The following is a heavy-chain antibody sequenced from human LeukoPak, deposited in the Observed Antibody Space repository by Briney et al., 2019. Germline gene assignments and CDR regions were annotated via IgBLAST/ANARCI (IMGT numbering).Heavy chain of an antibody. V-gene: IGHV4-30-4*02. D-gene: IGHD3-16*01. Sequence: KTSETLSLTCTVSGGSISSGDYYWSWIRQPPGKGLEWIGYIYYSGSTYYNPSLKSRVTISVDTSKNQFSLKLSSVTAADTAVYYCARAVITFGAAVAKGFDCWGQGTLVTVSS. CDR2: IYYSGST. CDR3: ARAVITFGAAVAKGFDC. J-gene: IGHJ4*02. CDR1: GGSISSGDYY.